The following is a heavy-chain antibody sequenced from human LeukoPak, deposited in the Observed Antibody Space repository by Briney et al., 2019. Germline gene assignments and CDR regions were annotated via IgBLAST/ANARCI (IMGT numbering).Heavy chain of an antibody. J-gene: IGHJ4*02. V-gene: IGHV4-34*01. CDR2: INHSGST. Sequence: SETLSLTCAVYGGSFSGYYWSWIRQPPGKGLEWIGEINHSGSTNYNPSLKSRVTISVDTSKNQFSLKLSSVTAADTAVYHCARHPGDYGSGSYYTPKPFDYWGQGTLVTVSS. D-gene: IGHD3-10*01. CDR1: GGSFSGYY. CDR3: ARHPGDYGSGSYYTPKPFDY.